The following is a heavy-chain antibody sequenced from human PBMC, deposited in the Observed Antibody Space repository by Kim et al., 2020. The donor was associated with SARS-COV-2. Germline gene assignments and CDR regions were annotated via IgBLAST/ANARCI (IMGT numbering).Heavy chain of an antibody. J-gene: IGHJ5*01. CDR2: INPNIGNA. CDR1: GYTFTSYA. V-gene: IGHV1-8*03. CDR3: ARDAEQPDDS. D-gene: IGHD6-13*01. Sequence: ASVKVSCKASGYTFTSYAINWVRQAPGQGLEWMGWINPNIGNANYAQKFQGRVTITTDTSMSTAYMELSSLISEDTAVYYCARDAEQPDDSWG.